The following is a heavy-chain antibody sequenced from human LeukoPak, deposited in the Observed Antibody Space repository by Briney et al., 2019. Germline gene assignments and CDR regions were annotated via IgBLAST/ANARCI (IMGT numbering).Heavy chain of an antibody. D-gene: IGHD6-13*01. CDR1: GYTFTGYY. CDR3: ARGLGDSSSWYWFDP. CDR2: INPNSGGT. V-gene: IGHV1-2*06. J-gene: IGHJ5*02. Sequence: SVKVSCKASGYTFTGYYMHWVRQAPGQGLEWMGRINPNSGGTNYAQKFQGRVTMTRDTSISTAYMELSRLRSDDTAVYYCARGLGDSSSWYWFDPWGQGTLVTVSS.